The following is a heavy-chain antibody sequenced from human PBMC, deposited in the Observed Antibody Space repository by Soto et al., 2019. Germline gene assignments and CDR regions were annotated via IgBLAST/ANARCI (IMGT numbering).Heavy chain of an antibody. CDR3: AREQDYYDSNFDY. CDR2: ISSSSSYI. V-gene: IGHV3-21*01. Sequence: PCWSLRLSCAASGFTFSSYSMNWVRQAPGKWLEWVSSISSSSSYIYYADSVKGRFTISRDNAKNSLYLQMNSLRAEDTAVYYCAREQDYYDSNFDYWGQGTMVTRLL. D-gene: IGHD3-22*01. J-gene: IGHJ4*02. CDR1: GFTFSSYS.